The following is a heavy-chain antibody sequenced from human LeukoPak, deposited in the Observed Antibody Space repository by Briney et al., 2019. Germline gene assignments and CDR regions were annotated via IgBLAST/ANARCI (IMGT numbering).Heavy chain of an antibody. J-gene: IGHJ6*03. CDR3: ARQGPYCSSTSCYPYYYYYYMDV. D-gene: IGHD2-2*01. V-gene: IGHV4-39*01. CDR1: GGSISSSSYY. CDR2: IYYSGST. Sequence: SETLSLTCTVSGGSISSSSYYWGWIRQPPGKGLEWIGSIYYSGSTYYNPSLKSRVTISVDTSKNRFSLKLSSVTAADTAVYYCARQGPYCSSTSCYPYYYYYYMDVWGKGTTVTVSS.